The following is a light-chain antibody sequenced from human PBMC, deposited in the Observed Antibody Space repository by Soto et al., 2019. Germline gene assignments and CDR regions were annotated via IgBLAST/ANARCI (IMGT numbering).Light chain of an antibody. J-gene: IGKJ1*01. CDR3: QQYSSWPRT. V-gene: IGKV3-15*01. CDR1: QSVRSN. Sequence: EIVMTQFPAPLSVSPGERATLSCRASQSVRSNLAWYQQKPGQAPRLLIFAASTRATVIPARVRGSGSGTEFTLTISDLPSEDFAVYYCQQYSSWPRTCGQGTQVEIK. CDR2: AAS.